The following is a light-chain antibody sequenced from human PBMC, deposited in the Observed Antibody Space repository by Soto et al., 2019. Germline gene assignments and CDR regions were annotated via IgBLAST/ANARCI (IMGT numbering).Light chain of an antibody. J-gene: IGKJ4*01. CDR1: HDVSRN. Sequence: DIQMTQSPSSLSASEGDRVTITCQSSHDVSRNLNWFQQKPGDAPQLLIYDASNLERGVPSRFSGSGSGTDFTLTISSLQPEHVAKYDCHPYNSMLSFGGGTEVEIK. CDR2: DAS. V-gene: IGKV1-33*01. CDR3: HPYNSMLS.